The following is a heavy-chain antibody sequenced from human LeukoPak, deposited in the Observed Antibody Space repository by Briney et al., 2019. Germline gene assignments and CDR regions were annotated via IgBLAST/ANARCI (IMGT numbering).Heavy chain of an antibody. CDR3: ARGDGYSYGWSFYDY. V-gene: IGHV4-34*01. Sequence: PSETLSLTCAVYGGSFSGYYWSWIRQPPGKVLEWIGEINHSGSTNYNPSLKSRVTISVDTSKNQFSLKLSSVTAADTAVYYCARGDGYSYGWSFYDYWGQGTLVTVSS. CDR2: INHSGST. J-gene: IGHJ4*02. D-gene: IGHD5-18*01. CDR1: GGSFSGYY.